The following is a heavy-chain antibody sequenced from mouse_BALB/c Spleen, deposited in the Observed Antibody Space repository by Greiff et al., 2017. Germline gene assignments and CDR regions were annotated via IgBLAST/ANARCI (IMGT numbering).Heavy chain of an antibody. CDR2: IYPGDGDT. J-gene: IGHJ2*01. CDR3: ARSGYGNYVDY. D-gene: IGHD2-10*02. CDR1: GYTFTSYW. V-gene: IGHV1-87*01. Sequence: QVQLKESGAELARPGASVKLSCKASGYTFTSYWMQWVKQRPGQGLEWIGAIYPGDGDTRYTQKFKGKATLTADKSSSTAYMQLSSLASEDSAVYYCARSGYGNYVDYWGQGTTLTVSS.